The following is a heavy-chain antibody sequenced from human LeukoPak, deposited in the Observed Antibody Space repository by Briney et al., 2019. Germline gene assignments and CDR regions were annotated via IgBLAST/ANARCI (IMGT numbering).Heavy chain of an antibody. Sequence: GGSLRLSCAASGFTFSSYGMHWVRQAPGKGLEWVADISYDGSNKYYADSVKGRFTISRDNSKNTLYLQMNSLRAEDTAVYYCAKDHYDSSGYIPNWGQGTLVTVSS. V-gene: IGHV3-30*18. D-gene: IGHD3-22*01. CDR2: ISYDGSNK. CDR3: AKDHYDSSGYIPN. CDR1: GFTFSSYG. J-gene: IGHJ4*02.